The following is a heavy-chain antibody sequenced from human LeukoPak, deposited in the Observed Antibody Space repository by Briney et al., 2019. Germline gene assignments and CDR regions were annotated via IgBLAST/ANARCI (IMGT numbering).Heavy chain of an antibody. Sequence: GASVTVSFKASGYTFTDYYMHWVRQAPGQGLEWMGWINPNSDFTNFAQNFQGRVTMTSDTSISTAYMELSRLRSDDTAVYYCARAISGGSPITASDYWGQGTLVTVSS. CDR1: GYTFTDYY. D-gene: IGHD2-15*01. J-gene: IGHJ4*02. CDR3: ARAISGGSPITASDY. V-gene: IGHV1-2*02. CDR2: INPNSDFT.